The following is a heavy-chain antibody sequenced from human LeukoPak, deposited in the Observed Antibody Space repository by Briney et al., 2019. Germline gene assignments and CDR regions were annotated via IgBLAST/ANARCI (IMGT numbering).Heavy chain of an antibody. CDR3: ARVTNHYGSGSLDY. V-gene: IGHV4-59*12. CDR2: IYYSGST. D-gene: IGHD3-10*01. Sequence: SETLSLTCTVSGGSISSYYWSWIRQPPGKGLEWIGYIYYSGSTYYNPSLKSRVTISVDTSKNQFSLKLSSVTAADTAVYYCARVTNHYGSGSLDYWGQGTLVTVSS. J-gene: IGHJ4*02. CDR1: GGSISSYY.